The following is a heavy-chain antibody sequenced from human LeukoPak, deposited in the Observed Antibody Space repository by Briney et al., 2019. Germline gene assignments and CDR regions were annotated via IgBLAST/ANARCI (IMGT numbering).Heavy chain of an antibody. D-gene: IGHD3-16*01. Sequence: GGSLRLSCAASGFTFSSYAMSWVRQAPGKGLEGVSAISGSGGSTYYADSVKGRFTISRDNSKNKLYLQMNSLRAEDTAVYYCAKPYDYVWGSYGSWGQGTLVTVSS. J-gene: IGHJ4*02. CDR2: ISGSGGST. V-gene: IGHV3-23*01. CDR1: GFTFSSYA. CDR3: AKPYDYVWGSYGS.